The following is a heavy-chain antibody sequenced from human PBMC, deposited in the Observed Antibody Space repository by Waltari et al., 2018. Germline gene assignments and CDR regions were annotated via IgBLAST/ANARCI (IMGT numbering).Heavy chain of an antibody. V-gene: IGHV1-69*01. Sequence: QVQLVQSGAEVKKSGSSVKVSCKAPGGTLSSSVISWGRQAPGQGLEWMGGFIPVFGTANYTQKFQGRVTITADESTSTAYMELSSLRPEDTAIYYCARDAGAWFGELLGWFDPWGQGTLVTVSS. CDR2: FIPVFGTA. J-gene: IGHJ5*02. D-gene: IGHD3-10*01. CDR1: GGTLSSSV. CDR3: ARDAGAWFGELLGWFDP.